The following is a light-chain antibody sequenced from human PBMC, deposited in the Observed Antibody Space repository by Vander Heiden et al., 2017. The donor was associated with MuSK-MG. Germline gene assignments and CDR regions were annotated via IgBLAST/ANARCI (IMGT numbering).Light chain of an antibody. V-gene: IGLV2-23*02. CDR1: SSDVGRSHF. J-gene: IGLJ2*01. Sequence: QSALTQPASVSGAPGQSITISCTGNSSDVGRSHFFSWYHQNPGNAPKLILYCVSERHSGVSIRFSGSKSGTTASLTLSGLQAEEGADYYFCSHAGTSNSLVFGGGTTLTVL. CDR3: CSHAGTSNSLV. CDR2: CVS.